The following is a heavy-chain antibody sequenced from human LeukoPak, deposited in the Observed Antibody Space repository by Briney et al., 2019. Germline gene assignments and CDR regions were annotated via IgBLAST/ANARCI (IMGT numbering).Heavy chain of an antibody. CDR1: GGSISSSSYY. CDR3: ARHRQQLSLFDY. CDR2: IYYSGST. Sequence: SETLSLTCTVSGGSISSSSYYWGWIRQPPGKGLEWIGYIYYSGSTNYNPSLKSRVTISVDTSKNQFSLKLSSVTAADTAVYYCARHRQQLSLFDYWGQGTLVTVSS. D-gene: IGHD6-13*01. J-gene: IGHJ4*02. V-gene: IGHV4-61*05.